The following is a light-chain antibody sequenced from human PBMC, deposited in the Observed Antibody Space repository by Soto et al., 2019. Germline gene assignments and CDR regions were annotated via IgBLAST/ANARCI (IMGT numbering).Light chain of an antibody. CDR3: QQYGNLMYT. V-gene: IGKV3-20*01. CDR1: QSVSSNY. Sequence: EIVLTQSPGTLSLSPGDRVTLSCRASQSVSSNYLAWYQQKPGQAPRLLIFGASTRTTGVPDRFSGGGAGTEFTLTISRLEPEDFAVYYCQQYGNLMYTFGPGT. J-gene: IGKJ2*01. CDR2: GAS.